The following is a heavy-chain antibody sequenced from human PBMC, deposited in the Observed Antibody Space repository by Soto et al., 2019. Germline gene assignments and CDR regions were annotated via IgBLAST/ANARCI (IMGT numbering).Heavy chain of an antibody. J-gene: IGHJ4*02. CDR3: AKGGDRHCSGGCPFDY. V-gene: IGHV3-23*01. Sequence: EVQLLESGGGLVQPGGSLTLSCAASGFTFSSYAMSWVCQAPGKGLEWVSVISGRDNSTYYADSVKGRFTISRDNSKNTLYLQMNNLRADDTAVYYCAKGGDRHCSGGCPFDYWGQGSLVAVSS. CDR2: ISGRDNST. D-gene: IGHD2-15*01. CDR1: GFTFSSYA.